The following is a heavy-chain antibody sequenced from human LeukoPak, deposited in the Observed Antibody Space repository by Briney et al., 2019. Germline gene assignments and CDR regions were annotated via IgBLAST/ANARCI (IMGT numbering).Heavy chain of an antibody. D-gene: IGHD1-7*01. CDR1: GFTFSRYW. V-gene: IGHV3-7*01. CDR2: IKQDGSEI. Sequence: PGGSLRLSCAASGFTFSRYWMSWVRQAPGKGPEWVANIKQDGSEIYYVDSMKGRFTISRDNAKNSLYLQMNSLRAEDTAVYYCARGRPWNYDAFDIWGQGTMVTVSS. CDR3: ARGRPWNYDAFDI. J-gene: IGHJ3*02.